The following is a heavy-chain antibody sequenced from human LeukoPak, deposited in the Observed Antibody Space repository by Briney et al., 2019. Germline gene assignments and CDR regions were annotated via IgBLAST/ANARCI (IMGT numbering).Heavy chain of an antibody. D-gene: IGHD3-9*01. Sequence: GASVKVSCKASGYTFTGYYMHWVRQAPGQGLEWMGWINPNSGGTNYAQKFQGRVTMTRDTSISTAYMELSRLRSDDTAVYYCASLDIDILTGSPFDYWGQGTLVTVSS. J-gene: IGHJ4*02. CDR2: INPNSGGT. CDR3: ASLDIDILTGSPFDY. CDR1: GYTFTGYY. V-gene: IGHV1-2*02.